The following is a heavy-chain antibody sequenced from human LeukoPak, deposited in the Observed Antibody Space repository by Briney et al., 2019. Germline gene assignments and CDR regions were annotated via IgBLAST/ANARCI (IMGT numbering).Heavy chain of an antibody. CDR1: GFRFSTYT. V-gene: IGHV3-23*01. D-gene: IGHD3-16*01. Sequence: PGGSLRLSCVAPGFRFSTYTMSWVRQAPGKGLEWVSAITGSGDATSYADSVRGRFTISRDNSKNTLYLQLNSLRADDTAVYSCAKAAVLIGLAAFDAWGQGTMVTVSS. CDR2: ITGSGDAT. J-gene: IGHJ3*01. CDR3: AKAAVLIGLAAFDA.